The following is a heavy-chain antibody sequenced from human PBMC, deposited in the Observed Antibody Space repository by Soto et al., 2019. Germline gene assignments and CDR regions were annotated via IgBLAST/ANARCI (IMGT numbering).Heavy chain of an antibody. Sequence: GASVKVSCKASGYTFASYGISWVRQAPGQGLEWMGWISAYNGNTNYAQKLQGRVTMTTDTSTSTAYMELRSLRSDDTAVYYCARDKGEEWLLPNYCYYYGMDVWGQGTTVTVSS. D-gene: IGHD3-3*01. CDR1: GYTFASYG. J-gene: IGHJ6*02. V-gene: IGHV1-18*01. CDR3: ARDKGEEWLLPNYCYYYGMDV. CDR2: ISAYNGNT.